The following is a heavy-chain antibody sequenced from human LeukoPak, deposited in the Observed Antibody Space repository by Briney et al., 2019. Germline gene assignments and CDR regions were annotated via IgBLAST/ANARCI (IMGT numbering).Heavy chain of an antibody. Sequence: GSLRLSCAASGFTFSDYNMRWIRQAPGKGLEWVSSISRSGSTKYYADSVKGRFTISRDNAKNSLYLQMNSLRAEDTAVYYCARVPAFGDFDYWGQGTLVTVSS. CDR2: ISRSGSTK. J-gene: IGHJ4*02. V-gene: IGHV3-11*04. CDR1: GFTFSDYN. D-gene: IGHD3-10*01. CDR3: ARVPAFGDFDY.